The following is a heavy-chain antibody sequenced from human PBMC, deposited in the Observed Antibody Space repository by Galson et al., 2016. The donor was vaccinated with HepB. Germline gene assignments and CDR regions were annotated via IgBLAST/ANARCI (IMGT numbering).Heavy chain of an antibody. CDR1: GYIFTGYY. CDR3: ARGLHYDDSSGFFGY. V-gene: IGHV1-2*04. D-gene: IGHD3-22*01. Sequence: SVKVSCKASGYIFTGYYMHWVRQAPGQGLEWMGWIKPNSGDTKYGQKFLGWVTMTRDTSITTAYMELSRLKSDDTAVYYCARGLHYDDSSGFFGYWGQGTLVTVSA. CDR2: IKPNSGDT. J-gene: IGHJ4*02.